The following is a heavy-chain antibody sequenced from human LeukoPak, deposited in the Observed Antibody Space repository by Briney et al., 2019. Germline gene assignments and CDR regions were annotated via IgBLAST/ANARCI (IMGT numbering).Heavy chain of an antibody. V-gene: IGHV1-69*13. CDR3: ARGPHTSSWYKHAFDI. CDR2: IFPVFGTS. CDR1: GGTFNNFA. D-gene: IGHD6-13*01. Sequence: SVKVSCKASGGTFNNFAICWVRQAPGQGLEWMGGIFPVFGTSTYAQKFQGRVTITADESTRTAHMELSSLRSDDTAVYYCARGPHTSSWYKHAFDIWAQRTMVTVSS. J-gene: IGHJ3*02.